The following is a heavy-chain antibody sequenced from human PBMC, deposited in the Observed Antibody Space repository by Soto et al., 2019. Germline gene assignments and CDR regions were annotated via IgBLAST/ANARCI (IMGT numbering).Heavy chain of an antibody. CDR2: IYYSGYT. CDR1: GGSISSSSYY. V-gene: IGHV4-39*01. D-gene: IGHD3-16*01. J-gene: IGHJ6*02. Sequence: SETMSLTCPVSGGSISSSSYYWGWIRQTPGKGLEWIGSIYYSGYTYYNPSLKSRVTISVDTSKNQFSLKLSSVTAADTAVYYCARHNGPLYVGYYYDMDVWGQGTTVT. CDR3: ARHNGPLYVGYYYDMDV.